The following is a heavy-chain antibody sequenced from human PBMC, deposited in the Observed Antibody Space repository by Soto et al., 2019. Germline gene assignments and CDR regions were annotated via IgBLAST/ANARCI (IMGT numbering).Heavy chain of an antibody. CDR2: IYYSGST. Sequence: SETLSLTCTVSGGSISSSSCYWGCIRQPPGKGLEWIGSIYYSGSTYYNPSLKSRVTISVDTSKNQFSLKLSSVTAADTAVYYCARGYYDYIWGSYRSAFDIWGQGTMVTVSS. D-gene: IGHD3-16*02. CDR1: GGSISSSSCY. CDR3: ARGYYDYIWGSYRSAFDI. V-gene: IGHV4-39*01. J-gene: IGHJ3*02.